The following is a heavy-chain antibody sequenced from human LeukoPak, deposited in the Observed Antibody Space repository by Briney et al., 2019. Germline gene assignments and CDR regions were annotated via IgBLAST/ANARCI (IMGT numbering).Heavy chain of an antibody. CDR2: IYTSGST. Sequence: SETLSLTCTVSGGSIRSGSYYGGWIRQPAGRGLEWIGRIYTSGSTNYNPSLKSRVTISVDPSKNQFSLKLSSVTAADTAVYYCARSLGTMIVVVTHNWFDPWGQGTLVTVSS. V-gene: IGHV4-61*02. CDR1: GGSIRSGSYY. D-gene: IGHD3-22*01. CDR3: ARSLGTMIVVVTHNWFDP. J-gene: IGHJ5*02.